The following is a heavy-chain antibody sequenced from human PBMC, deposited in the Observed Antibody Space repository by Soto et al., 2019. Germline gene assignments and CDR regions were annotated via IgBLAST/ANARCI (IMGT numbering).Heavy chain of an antibody. CDR3: ARLKPSGTGGLTLDY. CDR2: IYYSGST. V-gene: IGHV4-39*01. Sequence: SETLSLTCTVSGGSISSTSYYWGWIRQPPGKGLEWIGSIYYSGSTYYNPSLKSRVTISVDTSKNQFSLKLSSVTAADTAVYYCARLKPSGTGGLTLDYWGQGTLVTVSS. CDR1: GGSISSTSYY. J-gene: IGHJ4*02. D-gene: IGHD1-26*01.